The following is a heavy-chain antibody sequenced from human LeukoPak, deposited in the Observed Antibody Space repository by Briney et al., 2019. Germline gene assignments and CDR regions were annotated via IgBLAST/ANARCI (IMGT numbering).Heavy chain of an antibody. CDR2: IYYSGST. V-gene: IGHV4-59*01. CDR3: ARDGSGYYDTSGYRN. D-gene: IGHD3-22*01. Sequence: SETLSLTCTVSGGSISSYYWSWIRQPPGKGLEWIGYIYYSGSTNYNPSLKSRVTISGDTSKNQFSLKLSSVTAADTAVYYCARDGSGYYDTSGYRNWGQGTLVTVSS. CDR1: GGSISSYY. J-gene: IGHJ4*02.